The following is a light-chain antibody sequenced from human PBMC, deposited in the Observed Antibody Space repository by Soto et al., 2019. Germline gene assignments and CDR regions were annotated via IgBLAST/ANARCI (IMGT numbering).Light chain of an antibody. J-gene: IGKJ1*01. Sequence: AIQMTQSPSSLSASVGDRVTITCRSSQDIRDDLSWYQQRPGRAPKLLLFAVSRLEGGVPSRFSGSYSGRDFTLTISGLQPDDFATYYCLHYYNYPQTFGQGTKVDI. CDR2: AVS. CDR3: LHYYNYPQT. CDR1: QDIRDD. V-gene: IGKV1-6*01.